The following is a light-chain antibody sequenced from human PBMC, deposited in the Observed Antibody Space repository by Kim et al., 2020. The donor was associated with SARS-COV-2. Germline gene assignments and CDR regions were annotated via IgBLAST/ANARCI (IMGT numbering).Light chain of an antibody. Sequence: MTTVQTSRVSCSEDKLENKYAYWYQQTPDQSPILFIYQDAKRPSGIPERFSGSNSGNTATLTITGTQAMDEADYYCQAWERSTAIFGGGTQLTVL. CDR2: QDA. V-gene: IGLV3-1*01. CDR1: KLENKY. CDR3: QAWERSTAI. J-gene: IGLJ2*01.